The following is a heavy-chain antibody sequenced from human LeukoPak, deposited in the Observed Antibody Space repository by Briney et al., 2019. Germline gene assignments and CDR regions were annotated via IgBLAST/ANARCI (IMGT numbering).Heavy chain of an antibody. V-gene: IGHV3-53*01. CDR1: GFTVSSNY. CDR2: IYSGGST. D-gene: IGHD6-19*01. CDR3: ARGIGYSSGWFDY. Sequence: GGSLRLSCAASGFTVSSNYMSWVRQAPGKGLEWASVIYSGGSTYYADSVKGRFTISRDNSKNTLYLQMNSLRAEDTAVYYCARGIGYSSGWFDYWGQGTLVTVSS. J-gene: IGHJ4*02.